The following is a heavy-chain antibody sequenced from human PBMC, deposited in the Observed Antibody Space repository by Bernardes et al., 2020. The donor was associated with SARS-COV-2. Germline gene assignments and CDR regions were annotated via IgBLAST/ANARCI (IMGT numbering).Heavy chain of an antibody. CDR3: ARSRDFQTRYYYGSGSYSIYYYMDV. D-gene: IGHD3-10*01. J-gene: IGHJ6*03. Sequence: SETLSLTCAVYGGSFSGYYWSWIRQPPGKGLEWIGEINHSGSTNYNPSLKSRVTISVDTSKNQFSLKLSSVTAADTAVYYCARSRDFQTRYYYGSGSYSIYYYMDVWGKGTTVTVSS. V-gene: IGHV4-34*01. CDR2: INHSGST. CDR1: GGSFSGYY.